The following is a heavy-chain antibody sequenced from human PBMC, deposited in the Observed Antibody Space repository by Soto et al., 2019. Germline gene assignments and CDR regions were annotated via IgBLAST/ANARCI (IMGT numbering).Heavy chain of an antibody. CDR3: ARDLGYSRDYYYFYALDV. J-gene: IGHJ6*02. CDR1: GGSISSGDYY. Sequence: PSETLSLTCTVSGGSISSGDYYWSWIRQHPGKGLEWIGYIYYSGSTYYNPSPRSRVTMSVDTSKNQFSLKVNSVTAADTAVYYCARDLGYSRDYYYFYALDVWGQGTTVTVSS. CDR2: IYYSGST. D-gene: IGHD6-13*01. V-gene: IGHV4-61*08.